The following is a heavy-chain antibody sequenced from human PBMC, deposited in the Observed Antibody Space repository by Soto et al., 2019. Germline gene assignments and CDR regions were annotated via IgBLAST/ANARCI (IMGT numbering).Heavy chain of an antibody. Sequence: SETLSLTCTVSGGSISSYYWSWIRQPPGKGLEWIGYIYYSGSTNYNPSLKSRVTISVDTSKNQFSLKLSSVTAADMAVYYCASHSYSSSSGWFDPWGQGTLVTVSS. CDR2: IYYSGST. CDR1: GGSISSYY. J-gene: IGHJ5*02. V-gene: IGHV4-59*08. CDR3: ASHSYSSSSGWFDP. D-gene: IGHD6-6*01.